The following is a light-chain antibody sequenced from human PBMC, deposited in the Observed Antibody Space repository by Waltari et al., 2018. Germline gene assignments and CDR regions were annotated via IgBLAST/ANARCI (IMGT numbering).Light chain of an antibody. CDR1: QSVSSSY. CDR2: GAS. CDR3: QQYGSSLSMYT. Sequence: EIVLTQSPGTLSLSPGERATLSCRASQSVSSSYLAWYQQKPGQAPRLLISGASSRATGIPDRFSGSGSGTDFTLTISRLEPEDLAVYYCQQYGSSLSMYTFGQGTKLEIK. J-gene: IGKJ2*01. V-gene: IGKV3-20*01.